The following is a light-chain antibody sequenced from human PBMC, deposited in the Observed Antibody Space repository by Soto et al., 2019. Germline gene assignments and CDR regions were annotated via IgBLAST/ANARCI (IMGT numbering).Light chain of an antibody. Sequence: DNQMTQSPSSLSASIGDRVTITCRASQSISSYLNWYHQRPGKAPKLLIYAASSLQRGVPSRFSGSGSGTDFTLTISSLQPEDFATYYCQQSYSTSITFGQGTRLEIK. J-gene: IGKJ5*01. CDR2: AAS. V-gene: IGKV1-39*01. CDR3: QQSYSTSIT. CDR1: QSISSY.